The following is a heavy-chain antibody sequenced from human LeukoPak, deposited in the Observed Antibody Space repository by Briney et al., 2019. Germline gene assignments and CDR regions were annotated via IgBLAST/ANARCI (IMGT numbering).Heavy chain of an antibody. D-gene: IGHD2-15*01. Sequence: GGSLRLSCAASGFTFSSYAMSWVRQAPGKGLEWVADIKQDGSEKYYVDSVKGRFTISRQNAKNSLFLQMNSLRAEDAAVYYCARHRSGGSQDDAFDIWGQGTMVTVSS. CDR3: ARHRSGGSQDDAFDI. J-gene: IGHJ3*02. V-gene: IGHV3-7*01. CDR1: GFTFSSYA. CDR2: IKQDGSEK.